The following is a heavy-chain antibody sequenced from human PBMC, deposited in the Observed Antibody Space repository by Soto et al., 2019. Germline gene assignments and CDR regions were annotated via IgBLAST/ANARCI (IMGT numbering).Heavy chain of an antibody. CDR1: GLSITDSEMG. CDR3: ARRHLAVAVSPWFDP. D-gene: IGHD6-19*01. CDR2: IDSSGEK. J-gene: IGHJ5*02. V-gene: IGHV2-26*01. Sequence: QVTLKESGPVLVKPTETLTLRCTVSGLSITDSEMGVSWIRQPPGQPLEWLAHIDSSGEKSYRTFLKSRLAISKDTSKSQIVLTMTNMDPADTATYYCARRHLAVAVSPWFDPWGPGSPVTVSS.